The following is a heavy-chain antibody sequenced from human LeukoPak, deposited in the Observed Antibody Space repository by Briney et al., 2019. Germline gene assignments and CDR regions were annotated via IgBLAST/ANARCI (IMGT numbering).Heavy chain of an antibody. V-gene: IGHV4-59*01. CDR2: IYYSGSA. CDR1: GGSISSYY. J-gene: IGHJ4*02. CDR3: ATVSSSSWYDPRRGFYFDY. D-gene: IGHD6-13*01. Sequence: PSETLSLTCTVSGGSISSYYWSWIRRPPGKGLEWIGYIYYSGSANYNPSLKSRVTISVDTSKNQFSLKLSSVTAADTAVYYCATVSSSSWYDPRRGFYFDYWGQGTLVTVSS.